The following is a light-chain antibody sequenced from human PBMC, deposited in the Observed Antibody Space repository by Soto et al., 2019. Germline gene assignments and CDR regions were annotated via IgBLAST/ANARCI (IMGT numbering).Light chain of an antibody. Sequence: QSVLTQPASVSGSPGQSITISCTGTSIDVGSYNLVSWYQQYPGKAPKLMIYEGSKRPSGVSNRFSGSKSGNTASLTISGLQAEDEADYYCCSYAGSSTYVFGTGTKLTVL. CDR1: SIDVGSYNL. CDR3: CSYAGSSTYV. V-gene: IGLV2-23*01. CDR2: EGS. J-gene: IGLJ1*01.